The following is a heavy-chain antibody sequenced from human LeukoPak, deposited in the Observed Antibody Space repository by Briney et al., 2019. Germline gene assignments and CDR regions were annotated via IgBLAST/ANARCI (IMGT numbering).Heavy chain of an antibody. V-gene: IGHV4-38-2*02. CDR3: ASRKLGNDY. D-gene: IGHD7-27*01. J-gene: IGHJ4*02. CDR2: IYHSGRT. CDR1: GYSISSGYY. Sequence: SETLSLTCTVSGYSISSGYYWGWIRQPPGKGLEWIGSIYHSGRTFYNPSLKSRVTISADTSKNEFSLKLNSVTAADTAVYYCASRKLGNDYWGQGTLVTVSS.